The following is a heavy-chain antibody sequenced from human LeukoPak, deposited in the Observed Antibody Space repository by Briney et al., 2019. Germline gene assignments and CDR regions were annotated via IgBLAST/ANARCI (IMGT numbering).Heavy chain of an antibody. D-gene: IGHD3-3*01. CDR2: IYYSGST. J-gene: IGHJ4*02. CDR1: GGSISSGSYY. CDR3: ARGDWSGYYSYFDY. V-gene: IGHV4-61*01. Sequence: PSQTLSLTCTVSGGSISSGSYYWGWIRQPPGKGLEWIGYIYYSGSTNYNPSLKSRVSISLDTSKKQFSLKVISVTAADTAVYYCARGDWSGYYSYFDYWGQGTLVTVSS.